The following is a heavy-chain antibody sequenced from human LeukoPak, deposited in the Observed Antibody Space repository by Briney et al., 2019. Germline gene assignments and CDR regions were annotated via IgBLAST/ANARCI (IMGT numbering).Heavy chain of an antibody. V-gene: IGHV1-2*02. Sequence: VASVKVSCKASGGTFSSYAISWVRQAPGQGLEWMGWINPNSGGTNYAQKCQGRVTMTRDTSISTAYMELSRLRSDDTAVYYCARANGYVNDYWGQGTLVTVSS. D-gene: IGHD5-12*01. CDR2: INPNSGGT. CDR1: GGTFSSYA. CDR3: ARANGYVNDY. J-gene: IGHJ4*02.